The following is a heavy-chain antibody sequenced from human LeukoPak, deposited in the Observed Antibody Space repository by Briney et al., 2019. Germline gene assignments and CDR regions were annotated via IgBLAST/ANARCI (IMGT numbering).Heavy chain of an antibody. Sequence: SETLSLTCTVSGGSIASDNYFWSWIRQHPEKGLEWIGYIFYSGTTYCNPSLKSRVTISVDTSKNQFSLKLNSVIAADTAVYYCAREVNEPASADAFDIWGQGTMVTVSS. CDR3: AREVNEPASADAFDI. V-gene: IGHV4-31*03. CDR1: GGSIASDNYF. J-gene: IGHJ3*02. D-gene: IGHD2-2*01. CDR2: IFYSGTT.